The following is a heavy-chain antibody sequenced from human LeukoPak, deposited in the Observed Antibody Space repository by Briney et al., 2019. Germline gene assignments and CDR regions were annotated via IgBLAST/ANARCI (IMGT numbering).Heavy chain of an antibody. CDR1: GGTFSSYA. J-gene: IGHJ4*02. D-gene: IGHD2-2*01. Sequence: ASVKVSCKASGGTFSSYAISWVRQAPGQGLEWMGWISAYNGNTNYAQKLQGRVTMTTDTSTSTAYMELRSLRSDDTAVYYCARDEALYCSSTSRPGITQFDYWGQGTLVTVSS. CDR3: ARDEALYCSSTSRPGITQFDY. V-gene: IGHV1-18*01. CDR2: ISAYNGNT.